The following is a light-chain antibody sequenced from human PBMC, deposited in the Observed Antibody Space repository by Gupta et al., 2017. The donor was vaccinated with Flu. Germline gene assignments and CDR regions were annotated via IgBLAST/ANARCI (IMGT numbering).Light chain of an antibody. Sequence: SITISCTGTSSDVGGYNYVSWYQHTPGQAPHLMIYEVINRPSGVSNRFSGSKSGNTASLTISGLQAEDEADYYCSSYTSRNSLVFGGGTKLTVL. CDR3: SSYTSRNSLV. CDR1: SSDVGGYNY. V-gene: IGLV2-14*01. J-gene: IGLJ3*02. CDR2: EVI.